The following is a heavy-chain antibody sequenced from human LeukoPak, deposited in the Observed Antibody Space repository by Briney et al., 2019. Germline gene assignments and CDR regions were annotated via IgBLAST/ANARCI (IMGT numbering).Heavy chain of an antibody. CDR1: GFTFSSYA. CDR3: ARSKGGNWNYVAAFDI. J-gene: IGHJ3*02. Sequence: GGSLRLSCAASGFTFSSYAMSWVRQAPGKGLEWVSAISSTAGSTYYADSVKGRFTISRDNAKNSLYLQMNSLRAEDTALYHCARSKGGNWNYVAAFDIWGQGTMVTVSS. D-gene: IGHD1-7*01. CDR2: ISSTAGST. V-gene: IGHV3-23*01.